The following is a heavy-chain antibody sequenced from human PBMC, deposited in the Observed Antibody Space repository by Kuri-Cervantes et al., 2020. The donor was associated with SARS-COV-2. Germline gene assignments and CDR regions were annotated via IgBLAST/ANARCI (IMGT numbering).Heavy chain of an antibody. V-gene: IGHV7-4-1*02. CDR3: ARDQEQQWLVRYYGMDV. CDR1: GYTFTSYA. J-gene: IGHJ6*02. CDR2: INTNTGNP. D-gene: IGHD6-19*01. Sequence: ASVKVSCKASGYTFTSYAMNWVRQAPGQGLEWMGWINTNTGNPTYAQGFTGRFVFSLDTSVSTAYLQISSLKAEDTAVYYCARDQEQQWLVRYYGMDVWGQGTMVTVSS.